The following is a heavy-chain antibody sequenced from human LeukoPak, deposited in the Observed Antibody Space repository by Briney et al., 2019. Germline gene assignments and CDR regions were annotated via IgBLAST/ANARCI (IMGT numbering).Heavy chain of an antibody. Sequence: SETLSLTCTVSGGSVSSYFCSWIRQPAGRGLEWVGHIYTSGSTNYNPSLKSRVTMSVDTSKNQFSLKLSSVTAADTAVYYCARDLAGATPYNWFDPWGQGTLVTVSS. J-gene: IGHJ5*02. CDR2: IYTSGST. CDR1: GGSVSSYF. V-gene: IGHV4-4*07. CDR3: ARDLAGATPYNWFDP. D-gene: IGHD1-26*01.